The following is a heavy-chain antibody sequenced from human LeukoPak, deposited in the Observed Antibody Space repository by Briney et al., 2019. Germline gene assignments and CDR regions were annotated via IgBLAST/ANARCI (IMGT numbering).Heavy chain of an antibody. CDR2: INSNGDEI. CDR3: ANSPKSDY. CDR1: GFTFSTYA. V-gene: IGHV3-23*01. Sequence: GGSLRLSCAASGFTFSTYAMTWVRQAPGKGLEWVSGINSNGDEIYYADSVRGWFTISRDNSKNTLYLLMSSLIAEDTAVYYCANSPKSDYWGQGTLVTVSS. J-gene: IGHJ4*02.